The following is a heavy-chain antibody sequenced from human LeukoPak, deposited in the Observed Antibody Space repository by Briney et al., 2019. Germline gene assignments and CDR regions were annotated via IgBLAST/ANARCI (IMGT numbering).Heavy chain of an antibody. V-gene: IGHV3-53*01. CDR3: VRRQAFDL. CDR1: GLAFTSNY. Sequence: PGGSLRLSCAASGLAFTSNYFNWVRLAPGKGPEWVSIMYPNGRTYYRDSVKGRFTISRDNSKNTLYLQMNSLRAEDTGVYYCVRRQAFDLWGQGTMVTVSS. J-gene: IGHJ3*01. CDR2: MYPNGRT.